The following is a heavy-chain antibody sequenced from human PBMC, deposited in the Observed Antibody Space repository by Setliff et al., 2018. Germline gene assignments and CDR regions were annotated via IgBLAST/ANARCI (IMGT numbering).Heavy chain of an antibody. V-gene: IGHV4-4*08. Sequence: SETLSLTCTVSGGSISVYYWTWFRQPPGKGLEWIGYISSGSTNYNPSLKSRVTISVDPSKNQFSLRVTSVTAADTAVYYCARVNQYSSVWYNYYYGMDVWGQGTTVTVSS. CDR3: ARVNQYSSVWYNYYYGMDV. CDR1: GGSISVYY. J-gene: IGHJ6*02. CDR2: ISSGST. D-gene: IGHD6-19*01.